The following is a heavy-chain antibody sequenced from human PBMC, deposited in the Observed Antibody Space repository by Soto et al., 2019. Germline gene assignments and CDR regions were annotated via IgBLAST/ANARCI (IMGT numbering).Heavy chain of an antibody. J-gene: IGHJ3*02. D-gene: IGHD6-13*01. CDR2: IKSKTDGGTT. Sequence: GGSLSLSCAASGFTFSNAWMSWVRQAPGKGLEWVGRIKSKTDGGTTDYAAPVKGRFTISRDDSKNTLYLQMNSLKTEDTAVYYCTTDPPYSSEAFDIWGQGTMVTVS. CDR1: GFTFSNAW. CDR3: TTDPPYSSEAFDI. V-gene: IGHV3-15*01.